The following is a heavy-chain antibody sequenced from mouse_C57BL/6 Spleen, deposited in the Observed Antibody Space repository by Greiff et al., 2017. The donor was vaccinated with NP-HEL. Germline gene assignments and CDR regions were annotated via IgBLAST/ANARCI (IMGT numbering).Heavy chain of an antibody. CDR2: IYPGDGDT. Sequence: LQESGPELVKPGASVKISCKASGYAFSSSWMNWVKQRPGKGLEWIGRIYPGDGDTNYNGKVKGKATLTAAKSSSTAYMQLSSLTSEDSAVYFCARSRTTVACFDYWGQSTTLTVSS. J-gene: IGHJ2*01. CDR3: ARSRTTVACFDY. V-gene: IGHV1-82*01. CDR1: GYAFSSSW. D-gene: IGHD1-1*01.